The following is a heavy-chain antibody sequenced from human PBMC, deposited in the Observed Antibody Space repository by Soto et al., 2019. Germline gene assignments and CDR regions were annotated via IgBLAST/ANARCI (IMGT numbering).Heavy chain of an antibody. J-gene: IGHJ4*02. CDR2: IKQDGSEK. CDR3: ARVGISSSWYFDY. CDR1: GFTFSSYW. V-gene: IGHV3-7*01. Sequence: GGSLRLSCAASGFTFSSYWMSWVRQAPGKGLEWVANIKQDGSEKYYVDSVKGRFTISRDNAKNSLYLQMNSLRAEDTAVYYCARVGISSSWYFDYWGQGTLVTVSS. D-gene: IGHD6-13*01.